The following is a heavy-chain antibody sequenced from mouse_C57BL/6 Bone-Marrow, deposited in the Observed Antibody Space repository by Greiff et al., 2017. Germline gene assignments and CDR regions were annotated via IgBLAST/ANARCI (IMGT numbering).Heavy chain of an antibody. J-gene: IGHJ2*01. Sequence: QVQLQQSGPELVKPGASVKISCKASGYAFSSSWMNWVKQRPGKGLEWIGRIYPGDGDTNYNGKFKGKATLTAAKSSSTAYMQLSSLTSEDSAVYFCARYHYYGSSYDFDYWGQGTTLTVSS. V-gene: IGHV1-82*01. CDR2: IYPGDGDT. CDR3: ARYHYYGSSYDFDY. D-gene: IGHD1-1*01. CDR1: GYAFSSSW.